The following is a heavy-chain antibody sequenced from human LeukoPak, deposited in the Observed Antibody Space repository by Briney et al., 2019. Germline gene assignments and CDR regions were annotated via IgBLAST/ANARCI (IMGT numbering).Heavy chain of an antibody. CDR2: ISYDGSNK. D-gene: IGHD4-23*01. Sequence: GGSLRLSCAASGFTFSSYGMHWVRQAPGKGLEWVAVISYDGSNKYYADSVKGRFTISRDNSENTLYLQMNSLRAEDTAVYYCAKDQVGSPDYWGQGTLVTVSS. CDR3: AKDQVGSPDY. CDR1: GFTFSSYG. J-gene: IGHJ4*02. V-gene: IGHV3-30*18.